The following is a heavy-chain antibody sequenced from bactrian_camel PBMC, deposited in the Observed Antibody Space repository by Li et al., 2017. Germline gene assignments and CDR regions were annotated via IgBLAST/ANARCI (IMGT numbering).Heavy chain of an antibody. V-gene: IGHV3S55*01. CDR1: GSTSKRQC. CDR3: AADKGIVTWGIATMCLRIFEQNY. CDR2: IGGDGTT. J-gene: IGHJ4*01. Sequence: HVQLVESGGGSVQAGGSLRLSCAASGSTSKRQCMGWFRQGAGREREEVAEIGGDGTTRYADSVKGRFTISQDNAGNSVFLQMDSLEPEDSGVYYCAADKGIVTWGIATMCLRIFEQNYWGQGTQVTVS. D-gene: IGHD4*01.